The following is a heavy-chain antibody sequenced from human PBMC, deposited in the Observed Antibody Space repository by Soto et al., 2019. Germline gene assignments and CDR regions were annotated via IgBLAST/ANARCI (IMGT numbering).Heavy chain of an antibody. Sequence: GASVKVSCKASGGTFSSYTISWVRQAPGQGLEWMGRIIPILGIANYAQKFQGRVTITADKSTSTAYMELSSLRSEDTAVYYCASNPTYAGPHFDIWGQGTMVTVSS. CDR1: GGTFSSYT. V-gene: IGHV1-69*02. D-gene: IGHD2-2*01. CDR3: ASNPTYAGPHFDI. CDR2: IIPILGIA. J-gene: IGHJ3*02.